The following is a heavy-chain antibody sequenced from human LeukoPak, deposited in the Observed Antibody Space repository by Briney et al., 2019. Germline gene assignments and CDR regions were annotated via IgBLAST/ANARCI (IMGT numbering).Heavy chain of an antibody. CDR3: VKDSGIAVAGTATFDY. CDR2: ISYDGSNK. J-gene: IGHJ4*02. V-gene: IGHV3-30*18. D-gene: IGHD6-19*01. Sequence: GGSLRLSCAASGFTFSSCGMHWVRQAPGKGLEWVAVISYDGSNKYQADSVKGRFAISRDNSKNTLYLQMNSLRAEDTAVYYCVKDSGIAVAGTATFDYWGQGTLVTVSS. CDR1: GFTFSSCG.